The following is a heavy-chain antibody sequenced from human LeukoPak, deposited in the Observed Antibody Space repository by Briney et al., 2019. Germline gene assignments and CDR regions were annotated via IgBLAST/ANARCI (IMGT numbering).Heavy chain of an antibody. Sequence: KTSETLSLTCTVSGGSISSYYWSWIRQPAGKGLEWIGRIYTSGSTNYNPSLKSRVTMSVDTSKNQFSLKLSSVTAADTAVYYCARLPYDYVWGSYRYYFDYWGQGTLVTVSS. CDR3: ARLPYDYVWGSYRYYFDY. D-gene: IGHD3-16*02. V-gene: IGHV4-4*07. CDR1: GGSISSYY. CDR2: IYTSGST. J-gene: IGHJ4*02.